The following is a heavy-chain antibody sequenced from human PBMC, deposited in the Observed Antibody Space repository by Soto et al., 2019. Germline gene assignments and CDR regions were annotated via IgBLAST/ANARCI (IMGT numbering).Heavy chain of an antibody. CDR3: ARVEHIVVVTAIYAFDI. CDR1: GGSISSGDYY. J-gene: IGHJ3*02. Sequence: LSLTCTASGGSISSGDYYWSWIRQPPGKGLEWIGYIYYSGSTYYNPSLKSRVTISVDTSKNQFSLKLSSVTAADTAVYYCARVEHIVVVTAIYAFDIWGQGTMVTVSS. V-gene: IGHV4-30-4*01. CDR2: IYYSGST. D-gene: IGHD2-21*02.